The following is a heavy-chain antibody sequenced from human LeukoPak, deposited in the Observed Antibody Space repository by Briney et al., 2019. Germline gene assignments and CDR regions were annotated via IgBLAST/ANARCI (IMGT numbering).Heavy chain of an antibody. Sequence: GGSLRLSCAAPGFTFSSYGMHWVRQAPGKGLEWVAVISYDGSNKYYADSVKGRFTISRDNSKNTLYRQMNSLRAEDTAVYYCAKDRECSGGSCYSYYFDYWGQGTLVTVSS. J-gene: IGHJ4*02. V-gene: IGHV3-30*18. CDR2: ISYDGSNK. D-gene: IGHD2-15*01. CDR1: GFTFSSYG. CDR3: AKDRECSGGSCYSYYFDY.